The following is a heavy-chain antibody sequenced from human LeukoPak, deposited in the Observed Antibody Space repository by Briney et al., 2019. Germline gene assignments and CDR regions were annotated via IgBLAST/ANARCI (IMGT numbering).Heavy chain of an antibody. D-gene: IGHD6-25*01. J-gene: IGHJ4*02. CDR1: GYSFTAHH. CDR2: IIPKSADT. CDR3: AVSIQAASIPAFDC. V-gene: IGHV1-2*02. Sequence: GASVKVSCKPSGYSFTAHHIHWMRQAPGQGLEWVGWIIPKSADTNYAQRFQGRVTMTRDTSINTAYMELSGLTSDDTAVYYCAVSIQAASIPAFDCWGQGAPVTVSS.